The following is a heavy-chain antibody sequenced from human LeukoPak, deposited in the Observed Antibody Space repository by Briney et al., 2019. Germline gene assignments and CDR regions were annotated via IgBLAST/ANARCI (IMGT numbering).Heavy chain of an antibody. J-gene: IGHJ4*02. CDR1: GYSVSSSDYY. CDR2: VFYNGKT. CDR3: ARIFDS. Sequence: SETLSLTCSVSGYSVSSSDYYWGWIRQSPGTGLEWIGDVFYNGKTNYNPSLRGRVTIPIDTSRNQFSLRLTSLTAADTAVYYCARIFDSWGQGTLVTVSS. V-gene: IGHV4-39*07.